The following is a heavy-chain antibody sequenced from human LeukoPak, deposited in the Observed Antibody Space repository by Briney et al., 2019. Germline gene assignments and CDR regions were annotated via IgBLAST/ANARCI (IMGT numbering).Heavy chain of an antibody. Sequence: PGGSLRLSCAASGFDFSSNWMHWVRHAPGQGLVWVSRIKGDGISTNYADSVKGRFTISRDIAKNTLYLQMTSLGAEDTAVYYCVRGGFGHAMDVWGQGTTVTVSS. CDR2: IKGDGIST. V-gene: IGHV3-74*01. CDR3: VRGGFGHAMDV. D-gene: IGHD3-10*01. CDR1: GFDFSSNW. J-gene: IGHJ6*02.